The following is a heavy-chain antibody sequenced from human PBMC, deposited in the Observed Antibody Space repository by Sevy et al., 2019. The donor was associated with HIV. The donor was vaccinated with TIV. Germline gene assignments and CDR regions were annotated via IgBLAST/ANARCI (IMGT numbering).Heavy chain of an antibody. CDR2: IIPIFGTA. J-gene: IGHJ6*02. Sequence: ASVKVSCKASGGTFSSYAISWVRQAPGQGLAWMGGIIPIFGTANYAQKFQGRVTITADESTSTAYMELSSLRSEDTAVYYCARDRPITIFGVDHYYYGMDVWGQGTTVTVSS. CDR3: ARDRPITIFGVDHYYYGMDV. V-gene: IGHV1-69*13. D-gene: IGHD3-3*01. CDR1: GGTFSSYA.